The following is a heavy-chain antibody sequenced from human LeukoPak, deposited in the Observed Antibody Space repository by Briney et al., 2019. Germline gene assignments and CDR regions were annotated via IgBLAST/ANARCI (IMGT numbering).Heavy chain of an antibody. V-gene: IGHV3-30*18. CDR3: AKTAVAGTSVYFDY. CDR2: ISYDGSNK. CDR1: GFTFSSYG. Sequence: GRSLRLSCAASGFTFSSYGIHWVRQAPGKGLEWVAVISYDGSNKYYADSVKGRFTISRDNSKNTLYLQMNSLRAEDTAVYYCAKTAVAGTSVYFDYWGQGTLVTVSS. J-gene: IGHJ4*02. D-gene: IGHD6-19*01.